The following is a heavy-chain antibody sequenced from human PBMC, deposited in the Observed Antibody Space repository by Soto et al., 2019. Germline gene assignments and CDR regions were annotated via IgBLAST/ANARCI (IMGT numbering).Heavy chain of an antibody. D-gene: IGHD3-10*01. CDR1: GFTVSSNY. Sequence: PGGSLRLSCTASGFTVSSNYMNWVRQAPGKGLEWVSCLYSDSITYYADSVKGRFTISRDNSKNTLYLHMSSLRVEDTAVYYCARDKLYRSPSSNNLNSYYYVMDV. CDR3: ARDKLYRSPSSNNLNSYYYVMDV. V-gene: IGHV3-53*01. J-gene: IGHJ6*01. CDR2: LYSDSIT.